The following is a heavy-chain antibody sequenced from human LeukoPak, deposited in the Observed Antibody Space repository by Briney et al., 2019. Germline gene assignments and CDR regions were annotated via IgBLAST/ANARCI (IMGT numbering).Heavy chain of an antibody. CDR1: GYSFTSYY. CDR3: ARGIDYSGSRFDY. J-gene: IGHJ4*02. CDR2: INPSGGST. V-gene: IGHV1-46*01. D-gene: IGHD1-26*01. Sequence: ASVTVSCTASGYSFTSYYMHWVRQAPGQGLEWMGIINPSGGSTSYTQKFQGRVTMTRDTSASTVYMQLSSLRSEDAAVYYCARGIDYSGSRFDYWGQGTLVTVSS.